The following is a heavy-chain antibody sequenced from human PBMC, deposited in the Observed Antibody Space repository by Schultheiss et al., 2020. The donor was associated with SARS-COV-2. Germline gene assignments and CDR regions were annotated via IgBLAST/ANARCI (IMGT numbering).Heavy chain of an antibody. D-gene: IGHD3-10*01. V-gene: IGHV1-3*01. CDR2: INAGNGNT. CDR1: GYTFTSYA. J-gene: IGHJ5*02. Sequence: ASVKVSCKASGYTFTSYAMHWVRQAPGQRLEWMGWINAGNGNTNYAQKLQGRVTMTRDTSISTAYMELSRLRSDDTAVYYCARVEVRGTDWFDPWGQGTLVTVSS. CDR3: ARVEVRGTDWFDP.